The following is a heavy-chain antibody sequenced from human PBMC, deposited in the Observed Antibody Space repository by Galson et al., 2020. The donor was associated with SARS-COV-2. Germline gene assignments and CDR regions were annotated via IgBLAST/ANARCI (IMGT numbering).Heavy chain of an antibody. CDR1: GTSISSGSYS. D-gene: IGHD4-17*01. CDR3: ARLHYGEYAAGAFDF. CDR2: ISHSGGT. V-gene: IGHV4-30-2*01. Sequence: SETLSLTCAVSGTSISSGSYSWNWIRQTPGKGLEWIGYISHSGGTYYNPSLKSRVTISGDRSKNQFSLRLSSVTAADTAVYYCARLHYGEYAAGAFDFWGPGTRVTV. J-gene: IGHJ3*01.